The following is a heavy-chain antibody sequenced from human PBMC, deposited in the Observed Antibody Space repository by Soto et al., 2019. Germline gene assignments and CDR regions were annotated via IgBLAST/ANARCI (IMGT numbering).Heavy chain of an antibody. Sequence: GGSLRLSCAASGFTFSSYAMSWVRQAPGKGLEWVSAISGSGGSTYYADSVKGRFTISRDNSKNTLYLQMNSLRAEDTAVYYCATGRRFGELSDWGQGTLVTVSS. D-gene: IGHD3-10*01. CDR1: GFTFSSYA. J-gene: IGHJ4*02. CDR2: ISGSGGST. CDR3: ATGRRFGELSD. V-gene: IGHV3-23*01.